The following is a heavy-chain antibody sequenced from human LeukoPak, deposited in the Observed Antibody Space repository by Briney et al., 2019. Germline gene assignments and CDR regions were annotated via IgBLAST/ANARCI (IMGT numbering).Heavy chain of an antibody. CDR1: DGSISSHY. V-gene: IGHV4-59*08. CDR3: ARPHSSGWYGVYDI. CDR2: FAYSGTT. J-gene: IGHJ3*02. Sequence: NPSETLSLTCTVSDGSISSHYRSWIRQPPGKGLEWIGHFAYSGTTSYNASLKSRVTISVDTSKNQFSLKLTSVTAADTAVYYCARPHSSGWYGVYDIWGQGTMVTVSS. D-gene: IGHD6-19*01.